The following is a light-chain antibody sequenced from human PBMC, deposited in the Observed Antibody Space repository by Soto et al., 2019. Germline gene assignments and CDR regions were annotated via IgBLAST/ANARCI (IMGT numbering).Light chain of an antibody. CDR2: DAS. Sequence: EILLTQSPATLSVSPGERATLSCRASQNVGRNLAWYQQKPGQAPRLLIYDASNRATGIPARFSGSGSGTDFTLTISSLEPEDFAVYYCQQRSFWITFGQGTRLEIK. CDR3: QQRSFWIT. CDR1: QNVGRN. J-gene: IGKJ5*01. V-gene: IGKV3-11*01.